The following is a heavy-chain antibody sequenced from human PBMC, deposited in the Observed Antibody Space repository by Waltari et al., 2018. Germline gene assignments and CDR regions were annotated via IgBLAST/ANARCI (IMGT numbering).Heavy chain of an antibody. CDR3: TKVTAHSTWYFEAPPD. D-gene: IGHD3-9*01. CDR1: GFTFEDFA. CDR2: IRNKAFGGTK. J-gene: IGHJ4*02. Sequence: EVQLVESGGGLVHPGRSRRLSCKGSGFTFEDFAMSWFRQAPGKGLEWVGFIRNKAFGGTKDYAASVKGRFSISRDDSKSIAYLRMDSLKTDDTAVYYCTKVTAHSTWYFEAPPDWGQGTLVTVSS. V-gene: IGHV3-49*03.